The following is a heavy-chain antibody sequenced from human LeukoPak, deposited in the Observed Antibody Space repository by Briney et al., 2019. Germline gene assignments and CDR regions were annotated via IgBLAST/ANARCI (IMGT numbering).Heavy chain of an antibody. CDR3: ARHPRIAARRGIFDY. Sequence: PSETLSLTCAVYGGSFSGYYWSWIRQPPGKGLEWIGEINHSGSTNYNPSLKSRVTISVDTSKNQFSLKLSPVTAADTAVYYCARHPRIAARRGIFDYWGQGTLVTVSS. J-gene: IGHJ4*02. CDR1: GGSFSGYY. CDR2: INHSGST. V-gene: IGHV4-34*01. D-gene: IGHD6-6*01.